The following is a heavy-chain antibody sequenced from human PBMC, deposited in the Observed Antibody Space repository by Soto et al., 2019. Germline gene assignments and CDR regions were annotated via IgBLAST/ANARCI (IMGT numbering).Heavy chain of an antibody. Sequence: QVHLVESGGGVVQPGRALTLSCAASGFSFNTSGMHLVRQAQGKGLELVAVIATDGSQAFYGDSVRGRFTISRYNSKNTLLLQMKLLTPEDTGVYLCATKVRATNYLYYGMDVWGQGTTVTVSS. CDR1: GFSFNTSG. V-gene: IGHV3-30*03. CDR2: IATDGSQA. CDR3: ATKVRATNYLYYGMDV. J-gene: IGHJ6*02. D-gene: IGHD1-26*01.